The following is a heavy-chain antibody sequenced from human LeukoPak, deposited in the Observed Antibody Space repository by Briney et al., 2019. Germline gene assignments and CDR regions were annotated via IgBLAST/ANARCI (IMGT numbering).Heavy chain of an antibody. J-gene: IGHJ3*02. D-gene: IGHD6-19*01. Sequence: PGGSLRLSCAASGFTFSSYSMNWVRQAPGKGLEWVSYISSSSSTIYYADSVKGRFTISRDNAKNSLYLQMNSLRAEDTAVYYCAREGSGGAFDIWGQGTMVTVSS. CDR2: ISSSSSTI. CDR3: AREGSGGAFDI. CDR1: GFTFSSYS. V-gene: IGHV3-48*01.